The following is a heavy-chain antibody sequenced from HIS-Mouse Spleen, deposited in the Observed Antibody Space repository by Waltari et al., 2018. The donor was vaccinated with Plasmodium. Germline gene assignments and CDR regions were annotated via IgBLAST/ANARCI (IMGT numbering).Heavy chain of an antibody. D-gene: IGHD6-6*01. CDR1: GFTVSSNY. Sequence: EVQLVESGGGLIQPGGSLRLSCAASGFTVSSNYMSWVRQAPGKGVEWVAVMLSGGSTDCADSVKGRFTSSRDNSKNTLYLQMNSLRAEDTAVYYCARGMKSSSSAFDIWGQGTMVTVSS. CDR2: MLSGGST. CDR3: ARGMKSSSSAFDI. J-gene: IGHJ3*02. V-gene: IGHV3-53*01.